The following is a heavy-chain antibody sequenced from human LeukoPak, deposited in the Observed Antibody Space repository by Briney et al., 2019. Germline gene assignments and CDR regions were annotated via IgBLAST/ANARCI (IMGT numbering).Heavy chain of an antibody. CDR3: ARDREGTDYFDY. V-gene: IGHV1-2*06. CDR2: INPNSGGT. J-gene: IGHJ4*02. CDR1: GYTFTGYY. Sequence: ASVKVSCKASGYTFTGYYMHWVRQAPGHRLEWMGRINPNSGGTNYAQKFQGRVTMTRDTSISTAYMELSRLRSDDTAVYYCARDREGTDYFDYWGQGTLVTVSS. D-gene: IGHD1-26*01.